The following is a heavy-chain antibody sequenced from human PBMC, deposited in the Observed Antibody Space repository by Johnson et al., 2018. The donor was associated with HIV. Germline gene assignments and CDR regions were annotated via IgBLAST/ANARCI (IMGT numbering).Heavy chain of an antibody. V-gene: IGHV3-30*02. J-gene: IGHJ3*02. Sequence: QVQLVESGVGVVQPGGSLRLSCAASGFTFSSYGMHWVRQAPGKGLEWVAFIRYDGSNKYYADSVKGRFTISRDNSKNTLYLQMNSLRAEDTAVYYCAATYYYDSNGGDAFDIWGQGTMVTVSS. D-gene: IGHD3-22*01. CDR1: GFTFSSYG. CDR3: AATYYYDSNGGDAFDI. CDR2: IRYDGSNK.